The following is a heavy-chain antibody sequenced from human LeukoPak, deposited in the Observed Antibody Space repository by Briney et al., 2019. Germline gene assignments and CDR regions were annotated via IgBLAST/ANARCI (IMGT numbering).Heavy chain of an antibody. V-gene: IGHV3-13*04. Sequence: GGSLRLSCAASGFTFSRYDMHWVRQAPGKGLEWISSIGTGGNTYYIGSVTGRFTISRENAKSSLYLQMNSPRAGDTAVYYCVRGGEIGFDSWGQGTLVTVSS. CDR1: GFTFSRYD. CDR3: VRGGEIGFDS. CDR2: IGTGGNT. J-gene: IGHJ5*01. D-gene: IGHD3-16*01.